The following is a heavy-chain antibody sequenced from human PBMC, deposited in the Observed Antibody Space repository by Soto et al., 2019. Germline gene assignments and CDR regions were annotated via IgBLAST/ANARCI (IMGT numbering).Heavy chain of an antibody. D-gene: IGHD1-1*01. J-gene: IGHJ2*01. CDR2: ISDTTTYR. V-gene: IGHV3-21*01. CDR1: GFTFDSYT. Sequence: EVQVVESGGGLVKPGGSLRLSCTASGFTFDSYTMNWLRQAPGRGLEWVSSISDTTTYRYYADSVEGRFTISRDNAKNSLYLQTNSLGADDTAVYYCARGGTSKSGHLWYFDLWGRGTLVTVSS. CDR3: ARGGTSKSGHLWYFDL.